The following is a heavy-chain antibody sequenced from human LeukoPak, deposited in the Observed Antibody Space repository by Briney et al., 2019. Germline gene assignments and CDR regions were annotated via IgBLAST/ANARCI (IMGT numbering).Heavy chain of an antibody. CDR3: TTWYCSSTSCPEDY. CDR2: IKSKTDGGTT. CDR1: GFTFSNAW. D-gene: IGHD2-2*01. Sequence: GGSLRLSCAAPGFTFSNAWMSWVRQAPGKGLEWVGRIKSKTDGGTTDYAAPVKGRFTISRDDSKNTLYLQMNSLKTEDTAVYYCTTWYCSSTSCPEDYWGQGTLVTVSS. J-gene: IGHJ4*02. V-gene: IGHV3-15*01.